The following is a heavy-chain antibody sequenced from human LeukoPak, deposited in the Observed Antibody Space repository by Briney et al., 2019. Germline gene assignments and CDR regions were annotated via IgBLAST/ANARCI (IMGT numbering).Heavy chain of an antibody. D-gene: IGHD3-22*01. CDR3: ARDYYYDSSGPYFDY. V-gene: IGHV3-48*03. CDR1: GFTFSSYE. CDR2: ISSSGSTI. J-gene: IGHJ4*02. Sequence: GGSLRLSCAASGFTFSSYEMNWVRQAPGKGLEWVSYISSSGSTIYYADSVKGRFTISRDNAKNSLYLQMNSPRAEDTAVYYCARDYYYDSSGPYFDYWGQGTLVTVSS.